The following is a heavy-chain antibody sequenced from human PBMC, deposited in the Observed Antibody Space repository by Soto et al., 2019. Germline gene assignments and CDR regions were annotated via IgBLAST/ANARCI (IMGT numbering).Heavy chain of an antibody. J-gene: IGHJ6*03. V-gene: IGHV4-39*01. CDR1: GDSVSSSSCY. CDR3: ARHTQLIRPPNYYYYYMDV. Sequence: PSETLSLTCTVSGDSVSSSSCYWGWVRQSPGKGLEWIGNIYYSGNTYYNPSLKSRVTISADTSRNQFSLKLRSVTPADTAVYSCARHTQLIRPPNYYYYYMDVWGKGTRVTFS. CDR2: IYYSGNT.